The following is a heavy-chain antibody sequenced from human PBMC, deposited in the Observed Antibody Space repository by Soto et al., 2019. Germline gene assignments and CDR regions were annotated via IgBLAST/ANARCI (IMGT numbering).Heavy chain of an antibody. CDR3: ARHIGYTDSSRFDD. Sequence: SETLSLTCTVSGCSFSINTDYWCWILQPPGKGLECIGSISSSGKTYYNPSLKSRVTISVDTSKDQFSLRVSSVTAADAAVYYCARHIGYTDSSRFDDWGPGTLVTVSS. V-gene: IGHV4-39*01. CDR2: ISSSGKT. CDR1: GCSFSINTDY. J-gene: IGHJ4*02. D-gene: IGHD6-13*01.